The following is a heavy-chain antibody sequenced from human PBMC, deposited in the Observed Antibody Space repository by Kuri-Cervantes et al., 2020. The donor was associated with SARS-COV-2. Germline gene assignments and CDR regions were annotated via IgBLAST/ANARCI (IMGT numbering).Heavy chain of an antibody. CDR3: TTDFVVAPAAFFDY. D-gene: IGHD2-2*01. J-gene: IGHJ4*02. CDR2: IKSKTDGGTT. Sequence: GESLKISCAASGFTFSNAWMSWVRQAPGKGLEWVGRIKSKTDGGTTDYAAPVKGRFTISRDDSKNTLYLQMNSLKTEDTAVYYCTTDFVVAPAAFFDYWGQGTLVTVSS. V-gene: IGHV3-15*01. CDR1: GFTFSNAW.